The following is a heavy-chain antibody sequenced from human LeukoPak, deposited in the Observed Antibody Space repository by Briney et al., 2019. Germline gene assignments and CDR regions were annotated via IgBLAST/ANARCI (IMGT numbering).Heavy chain of an antibody. V-gene: IGHV3-48*01. CDR2: IRSGGDNI. CDR3: VRDAQFAFDI. J-gene: IGHJ3*02. D-gene: IGHD5-24*01. Sequence: PGGSLRLSCATSGFTFSSDPMNWVRQAPGKGLEWVSHIRSGGDNIHYADSVRGRFTISRDNAKNSLYLQMNSLRVEDTAVYFCVRDAQFAFDIWGQGTMVTVSP. CDR1: GFTFSSDP.